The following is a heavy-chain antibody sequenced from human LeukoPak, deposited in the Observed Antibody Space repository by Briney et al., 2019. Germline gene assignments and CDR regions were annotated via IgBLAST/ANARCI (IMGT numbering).Heavy chain of an antibody. CDR2: IKSKTDGGTT. D-gene: IGHD3-22*01. CDR1: GFTFINAW. Sequence: GGSLRLSCSASGFTFINAWMRWVGQAPGTGLERVGRIKSKTDGGTTDYAAPVKGRFTISRDDSKNTLYLQMNSLKTEDTAVYYCTTDDDSPMSFWGQGTLVTVSS. CDR3: TTDDDSPMSF. J-gene: IGHJ4*02. V-gene: IGHV3-15*01.